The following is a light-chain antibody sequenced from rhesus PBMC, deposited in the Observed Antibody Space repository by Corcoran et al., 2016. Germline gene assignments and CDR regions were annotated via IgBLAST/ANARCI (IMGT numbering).Light chain of an antibody. V-gene: IGKV3S9*01. Sequence: EIVMTQSPATLSLSPGERATLSCRASQSVSSYVAWYQQKPEQAPRLLIYGASRRATGIPDRFSGSGSGTDFTLIISSLEPGDVGVYYCQQYNNWNSFGQGTKVEIK. CDR2: GAS. J-gene: IGKJ2*01. CDR1: QSVSSY. CDR3: QQYNNWNS.